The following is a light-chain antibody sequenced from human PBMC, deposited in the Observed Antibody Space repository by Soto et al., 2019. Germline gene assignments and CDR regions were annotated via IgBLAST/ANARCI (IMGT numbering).Light chain of an antibody. CDR1: QSVSDS. CDR2: EAS. Sequence: EIVLTQSPAALSLSPGERATLSCRASQSVSDSLAWYQQKPGQAPRLLIYEASTRATGIPARFSGSGSGTDFSLYISSLEPEDFAVYYCQQRNSWSWTFGQGTKVEIK. V-gene: IGKV3-11*01. J-gene: IGKJ1*01. CDR3: QQRNSWSWT.